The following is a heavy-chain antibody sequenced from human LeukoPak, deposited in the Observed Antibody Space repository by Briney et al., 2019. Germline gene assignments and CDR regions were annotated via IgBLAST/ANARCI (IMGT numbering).Heavy chain of an antibody. V-gene: IGHV1-69*13. Sequence: SVKVSCKASGGTFSSYAISWVRRAPGQGLEWMGGIIPIFGTANYAQKFQGRVTITADESTSTAYMELSSLRSEDTAVYYCARVGDFWSGYYRPFDYWGQGTLVTVSS. D-gene: IGHD3-3*01. CDR2: IIPIFGTA. J-gene: IGHJ4*02. CDR1: GGTFSSYA. CDR3: ARVGDFWSGYYRPFDY.